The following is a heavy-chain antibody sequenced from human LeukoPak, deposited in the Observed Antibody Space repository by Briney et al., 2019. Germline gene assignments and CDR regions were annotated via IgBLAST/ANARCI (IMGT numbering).Heavy chain of an antibody. Sequence: SETLSLTCAVYGGSFSGYYWSSIRQPPGKGREWIGEINHIGSTNYNPSLKSRVTISLYTSKNQFSLKLSAVTAADTALYYCARGIAAAAMGAFDIWGEETMV. J-gene: IGHJ3*02. CDR2: INHIGST. CDR1: GGSFSGYY. D-gene: IGHD6-13*01. CDR3: ARGIAAAAMGAFDI. V-gene: IGHV4-34*01.